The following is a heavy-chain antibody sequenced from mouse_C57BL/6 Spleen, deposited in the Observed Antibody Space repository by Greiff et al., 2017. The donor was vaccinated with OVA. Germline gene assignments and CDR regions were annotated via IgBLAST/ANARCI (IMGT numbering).Heavy chain of an antibody. D-gene: IGHD1-1*01. CDR3: ATLYGSFDY. J-gene: IGHJ2*01. CDR1: GYTFTSYW. CDR2: IDPSDSET. V-gene: IGHV1-52*01. Sequence: QVHVKQSGAELVRPGSSVKLSCKASGYTFTSYWMHWVKQRPIQGLEWIGNIDPSDSETHYNQKFKDKATLTVDKSSSTAYMQLSSLTSEDSAVYYCATLYGSFDYWGQGTTLTVSS.